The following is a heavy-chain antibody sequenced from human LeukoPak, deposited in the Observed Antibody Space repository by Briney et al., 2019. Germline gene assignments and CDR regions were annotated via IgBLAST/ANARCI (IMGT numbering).Heavy chain of an antibody. Sequence: GGSLRLSCAASGFTFDDYAMPWVRQAPGKGLEWVSSISWNSGSIGYADSVKGQFTISRDNAKNSLYLQMNSLRAEDTAVYYCARLSNCGGDCPLDYWGQGTLVTVSS. CDR1: GFTFDDYA. D-gene: IGHD2-21*02. CDR3: ARLSNCGGDCPLDY. CDR2: ISWNSGSI. V-gene: IGHV3-9*01. J-gene: IGHJ4*02.